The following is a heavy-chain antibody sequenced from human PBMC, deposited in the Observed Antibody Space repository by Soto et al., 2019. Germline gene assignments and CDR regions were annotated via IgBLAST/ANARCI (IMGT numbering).Heavy chain of an antibody. Sequence: QVQLQESGPGLVKPSQTLSLTCTVSGGSISSSNYYWSWIRQHPGKGLEWIGYFYYSGNTYYNPSXXGRGTISVGTXXNXFXXNLSSVTAADTAVYYCASGDGGYYYGSGPSMAFDCWGQGTQVTVSS. J-gene: IGHJ4*02. CDR3: ASGDGGYYYGSGPSMAFDC. CDR2: FYYSGNT. CDR1: GGSISSSNYY. D-gene: IGHD3-10*01. V-gene: IGHV4-31*03.